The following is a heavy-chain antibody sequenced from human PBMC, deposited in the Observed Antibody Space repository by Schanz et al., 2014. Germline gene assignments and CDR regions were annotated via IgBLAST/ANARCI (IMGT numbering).Heavy chain of an antibody. CDR2: ISPTGSST. D-gene: IGHD3-3*01. Sequence: EVQLVESGGGLAQPGGSLRLSCAASGFTFTTYAMTWVRQAPGKGLEWVSNISPTGSSTYYPDSVKGRFTISRDNSKNTLYLQMNSLRSEDTAVYYCAKDVDFWSGYYLDYWGQGTQVTVSS. V-gene: IGHV3-23*04. CDR1: GFTFTTYA. CDR3: AKDVDFWSGYYLDY. J-gene: IGHJ4*02.